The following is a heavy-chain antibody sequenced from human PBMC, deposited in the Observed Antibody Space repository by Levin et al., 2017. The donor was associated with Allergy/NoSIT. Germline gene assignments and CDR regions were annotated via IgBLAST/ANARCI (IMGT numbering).Heavy chain of an antibody. Sequence: SSETLSLTCTVSGGSISSYYWSWIRQSPGKRPEWIGYIHYTGYTNYSPSLKSRVTISLDTSKNQFSLKLTSVTAADTAVYSCARSAHVTVIPAAIFAFDPWGQGILVTVSS. J-gene: IGHJ5*02. CDR1: GGSISSYY. V-gene: IGHV4-59*08. CDR3: ARSAHVTVIPAAIFAFDP. CDR2: IHYTGYT. D-gene: IGHD2-2*01.